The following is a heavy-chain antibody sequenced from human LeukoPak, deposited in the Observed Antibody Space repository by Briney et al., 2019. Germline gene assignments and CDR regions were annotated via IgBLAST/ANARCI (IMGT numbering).Heavy chain of an antibody. CDR3: AKKAEGYGDSVTRH. D-gene: IGHD4-17*01. CDR2: ISGSGGST. CDR1: GFTFSNYA. V-gene: IGHV3-23*01. J-gene: IGHJ1*01. Sequence: PGGSLRLSCAASGFTFSNYAMSWVRQAPGKGLERVSVISGSGGSTYYAGSVKGRFTISRDNSKNTLYLQMNSLRAEDTAVYYCAKKAEGYGDSVTRHWGQGTLVTVSS.